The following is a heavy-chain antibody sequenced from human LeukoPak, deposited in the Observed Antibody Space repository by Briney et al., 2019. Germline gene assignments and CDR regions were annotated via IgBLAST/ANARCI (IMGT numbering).Heavy chain of an antibody. Sequence: GGSLRLSCAASRFTFSSYAMNWVRRAPGKGLEWVSAISGSGGSIYYTDSVKGRFTISRDNSKNTLFPQMNSLRAEDTAVYYCAKVWGSYSTGYFDYWGQGTLVTVSS. J-gene: IGHJ4*02. V-gene: IGHV3-23*01. CDR2: ISGSGGSI. D-gene: IGHD1-26*01. CDR3: AKVWGSYSTGYFDY. CDR1: RFTFSSYA.